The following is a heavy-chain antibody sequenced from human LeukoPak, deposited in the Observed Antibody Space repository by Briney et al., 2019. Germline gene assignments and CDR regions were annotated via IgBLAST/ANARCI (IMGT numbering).Heavy chain of an antibody. Sequence: PGGSLRLSCTASGFAFSSYGLHWVRQAPGKGLEWVALISYAGDNKQYADSVKGRFNISRDDYRNMLHLQMDSLRPEDTAVYYCARDRRLQLEFFEYWGQGILVTVTS. CDR3: ARDRRLQLEFFEY. CDR1: GFAFSSYG. V-gene: IGHV3-30*19. J-gene: IGHJ4*02. D-gene: IGHD5-24*01. CDR2: ISYAGDNK.